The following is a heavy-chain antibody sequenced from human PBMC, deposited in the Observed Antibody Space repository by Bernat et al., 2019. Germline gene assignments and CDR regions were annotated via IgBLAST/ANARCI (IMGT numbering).Heavy chain of an antibody. Sequence: QLQLQESGPGLVKPSETLSLTCTVSGGSISSYYWSWIRQPPGKGLEWIAYIYYSGSTNYNPSLTSRVTISIDTSKKQFSLRLTSVTAADTAVYYCARRVGNSDYFDYWGQGTLVTVSS. CDR2: IYYSGST. V-gene: IGHV4-59*08. J-gene: IGHJ4*02. CDR3: ARRVGNSDYFDY. CDR1: GGSISSYY. D-gene: IGHD4-23*01.